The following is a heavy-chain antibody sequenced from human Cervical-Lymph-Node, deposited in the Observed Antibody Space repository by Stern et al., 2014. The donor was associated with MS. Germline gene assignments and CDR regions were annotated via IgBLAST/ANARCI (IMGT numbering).Heavy chain of an antibody. D-gene: IGHD5-18*01. CDR1: GGSVSSGSYY. V-gene: IGHV4-61*01. J-gene: IGHJ4*02. Sequence: QVKLKESGPGLVKPSETLSITCTISGGSVSSGSYYWSWIRQPPGKGLEWIGDISYSGTTNSNPSLKSRFTISVDTSKNHFSLKLSSVTAADTAVYYCARQSSGGYRWGQGTLVTVSS. CDR3: ARQSSGGYR. CDR2: ISYSGTT.